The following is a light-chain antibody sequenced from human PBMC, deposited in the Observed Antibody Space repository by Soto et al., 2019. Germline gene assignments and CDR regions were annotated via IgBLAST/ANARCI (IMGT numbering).Light chain of an antibody. CDR2: AAS. J-gene: IGKJ1*01. Sequence: AIRMTQSPSPLSASTGDRVAITCRASQGISSYLAWYQQKPGKAPKLLIYAASTLQSGVPSRFSGSGSGTDFTLTISCLQSEDFATYYCQQYYSYPQTFGQGTKV. CDR3: QQYYSYPQT. V-gene: IGKV1-8*01. CDR1: QGISSY.